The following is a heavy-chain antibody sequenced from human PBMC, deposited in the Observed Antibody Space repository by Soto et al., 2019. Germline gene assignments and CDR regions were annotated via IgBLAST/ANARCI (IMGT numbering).Heavy chain of an antibody. V-gene: IGHV1-69*12. J-gene: IGHJ6*01. Sequence: QVQLVQSGAEVKKPGSSVKVSCKASGGTFSSYAITWVRQAPGQGLEWMGGIIPIFGTANYAQKFQGRVTSTAHESTGTAYMELNTLRSEDTALYYCARVVYYGSGSYGGYYHGIRAWGQGTTVTVSS. CDR1: GGTFSSYA. CDR2: IIPIFGTA. D-gene: IGHD3-10*01. CDR3: ARVVYYGSGSYGGYYHGIRA.